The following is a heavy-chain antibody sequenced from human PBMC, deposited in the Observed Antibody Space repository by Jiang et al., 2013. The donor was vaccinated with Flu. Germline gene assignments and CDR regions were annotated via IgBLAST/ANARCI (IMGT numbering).Heavy chain of an antibody. Sequence: GGSLRLSCAASGFTFDDYAMHWVRQAPGKGLEWVSLISGDGGSTYYADSVKGRFTISRDNSKNSLYLQMNSLRTEDTALYYCAKEWRGDYGLAFDIWGQGTMVTVSS. D-gene: IGHD4-17*01. CDR1: GFTFDDYA. CDR3: AKEWRGDYGLAFDI. CDR2: ISGDGGST. J-gene: IGHJ3*02. V-gene: IGHV3-43*02.